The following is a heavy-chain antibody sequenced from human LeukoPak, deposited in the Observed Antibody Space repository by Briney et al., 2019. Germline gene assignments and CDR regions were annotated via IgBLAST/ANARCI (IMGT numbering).Heavy chain of an antibody. CDR2: ISSRNTYI. Sequence: PGGSLRLSCVASGFSFSSDSMNWVRQAPGKGLEWVSSISSRNTYISYADSVRGRFTISRDNAKNSLYLQMNNLRVEDTAVYYCVREGGTDAFDIWGQGTMVTVSS. CDR3: VREGGTDAFDI. D-gene: IGHD3-16*01. V-gene: IGHV3-21*06. CDR1: GFSFSSDS. J-gene: IGHJ3*02.